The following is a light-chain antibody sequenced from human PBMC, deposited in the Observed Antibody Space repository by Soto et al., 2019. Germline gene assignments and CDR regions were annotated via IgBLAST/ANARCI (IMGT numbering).Light chain of an antibody. CDR1: NIESKS. CDR2: VDS. CDR3: QVWDTISDHYV. J-gene: IGLJ1*01. V-gene: IGLV3-21*02. Sequence: SYELTQPPSVSVAPGQTARITCGGNNIESKSVHWYQQRPGQAPVLVIYVDSDRPSGIPDRFSASTSGNTAALTISRVEAGDEADYYRQVWDTISDHYVFGSGTKGTVL.